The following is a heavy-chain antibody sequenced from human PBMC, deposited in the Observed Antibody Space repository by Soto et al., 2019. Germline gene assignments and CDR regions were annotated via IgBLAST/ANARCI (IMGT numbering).Heavy chain of an antibody. CDR3: ARDRNAQEDRPFYDEPPRFMDV. V-gene: IGHV3-21*01. CDR2: ISGSRSYI. D-gene: IGHD3-16*01. J-gene: IGHJ6*03. CDR1: GFTFGAYS. Sequence: VLLVESGGGLVKPGESLRLSCAASGFTFGAYSLHWVRQGPGKGLEWVSSISGSRSYIYYAESVKGRFTISRDNDRNSLYLQMNSLKGEDTAVYFCARDRNAQEDRPFYDEPPRFMDVWGKGTTVSVSS.